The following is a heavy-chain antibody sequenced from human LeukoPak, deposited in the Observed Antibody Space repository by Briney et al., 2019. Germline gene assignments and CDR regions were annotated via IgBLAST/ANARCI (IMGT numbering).Heavy chain of an antibody. Sequence: ASVKVSCKASGYTFTSYDINCVRQATGQGLEWMGWMNPNSGNTGYALKFQGRVTMTRNTSISTAYMELSSLRSEDTAVYYCAREHDFWSGYSDWGQGTLVTVSS. D-gene: IGHD3-3*01. CDR2: MNPNSGNT. CDR1: GYTFTSYD. CDR3: AREHDFWSGYSD. V-gene: IGHV1-8*01. J-gene: IGHJ4*02.